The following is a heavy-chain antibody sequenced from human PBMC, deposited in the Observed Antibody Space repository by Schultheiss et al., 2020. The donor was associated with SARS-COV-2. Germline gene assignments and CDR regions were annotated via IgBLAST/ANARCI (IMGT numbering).Heavy chain of an antibody. CDR1: GYNLTSYG. V-gene: IGHV1-18*01. J-gene: IGHJ3*02. CDR2: ISAYNGNT. Sequence: ASVKVSCKASGYNLTSYGISWVRQAPGQGLEWMGWISAYNGNTNYAQKLQGRVTMTTDTSTSTAYMELRSLRSDDTAVYYCARTVSRGYCSSTSCHAFDIWGQGTMVTVSS. CDR3: ARTVSRGYCSSTSCHAFDI. D-gene: IGHD2-2*01.